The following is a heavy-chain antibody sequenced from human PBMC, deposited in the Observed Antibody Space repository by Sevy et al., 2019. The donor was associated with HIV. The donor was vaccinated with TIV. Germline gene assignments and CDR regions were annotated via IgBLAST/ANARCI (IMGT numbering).Heavy chain of an antibody. D-gene: IGHD6-19*01. Sequence: SETLSLTCTVSGGSVSSGSYYWSWIRQPPGKGLEWIGYIYYSGSTNYNPSLKSRVTISVDTSKNQFSLKLSSVTAADTAVYYCASRSSGWYSEGDYYFDYWGQGTLVTVSS. CDR1: GGSVSSGSYY. J-gene: IGHJ4*02. CDR2: IYYSGST. V-gene: IGHV4-61*01. CDR3: ASRSSGWYSEGDYYFDY.